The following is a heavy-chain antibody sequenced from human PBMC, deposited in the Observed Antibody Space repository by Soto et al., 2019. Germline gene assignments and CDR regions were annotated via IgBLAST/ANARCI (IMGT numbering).Heavy chain of an antibody. Sequence: SETLSLTCAVSCYSTSSGYYLGWIRQPPGKGLERIGSIYHSGSTYYNPSLKSRVTISVDTSKNQFSLKLSSVTAADTAVYYCARDFSGRITIFGVAPGPWFDPWGQGTLVTV. J-gene: IGHJ5*02. CDR3: ARDFSGRITIFGVAPGPWFDP. D-gene: IGHD3-3*01. CDR2: IYHSGST. V-gene: IGHV4-38-2*02. CDR1: CYSTSSGYY.